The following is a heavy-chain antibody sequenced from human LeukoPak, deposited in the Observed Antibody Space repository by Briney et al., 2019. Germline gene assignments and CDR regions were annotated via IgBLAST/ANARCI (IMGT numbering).Heavy chain of an antibody. D-gene: IGHD3-3*01. V-gene: IGHV1-69*04. CDR3: AREEITIFGVVNY. J-gene: IGHJ4*02. CDR1: GGTFSSYA. Sequence: SVKVSCKASGGTFSSYAISWVRQAPGQGLEWMGRIIPILGIANYAQKFQGRVTITADKSTSTAYMELGSLRSEDTAVYYCAREEITIFGVVNYWGQGTLVTVSS. CDR2: IIPILGIA.